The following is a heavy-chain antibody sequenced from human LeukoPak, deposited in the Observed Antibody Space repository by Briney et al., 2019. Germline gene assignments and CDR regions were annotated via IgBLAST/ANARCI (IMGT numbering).Heavy chain of an antibody. CDR1: GFTFSSYT. CDR2: ITTSDGNT. V-gene: IGHV3-23*01. D-gene: IGHD7-27*01. Sequence: GGSLRLSCAASGFTFSSYTMSWVRQAPGKGLEWVSTITTSDGNTYYADSVKGRFTVSRDDSKNTLFLQMNSLRAEDTAVYYCAKDGGLWVSAHWGDSWGRGTLVTVSS. CDR3: AKDGGLWVSAHWGDS. J-gene: IGHJ4*02.